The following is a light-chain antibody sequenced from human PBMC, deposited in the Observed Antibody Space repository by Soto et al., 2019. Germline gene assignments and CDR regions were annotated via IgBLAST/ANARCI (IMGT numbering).Light chain of an antibody. J-gene: IGLJ3*02. CDR3: QSYDSSLSGSKV. Sequence: QAVVTQSPSVSGAPGQRVTISCTGSSSNIGAGYDVHWYQHLPGTAPKLLIYGNTNRPSGVPDRFSGSKSGTSASLAITGLQADDEADYYCQSYDSSLSGSKVFGGWTKLTVL. V-gene: IGLV1-40*01. CDR2: GNT. CDR1: SSNIGAGYD.